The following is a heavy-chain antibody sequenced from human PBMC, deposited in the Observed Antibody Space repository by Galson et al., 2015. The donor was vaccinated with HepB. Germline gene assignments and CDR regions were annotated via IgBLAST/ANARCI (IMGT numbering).Heavy chain of an antibody. D-gene: IGHD2-8*01. J-gene: IGHJ3*01. CDR3: ARDRSCSNGVCKPAAFDV. CDR1: GFTFSSYW. Sequence: SLRLSCAASGFTFSSYWMHWVRQAPGKGLVWVSGVNADGSSTNYADSVKGRFTISRDNAKNTLYVQMNSLRAEDTAVYYCARDRSCSNGVCKPAAFDVWGQGTMVTVSS. V-gene: IGHV3-74*01. CDR2: VNADGSST.